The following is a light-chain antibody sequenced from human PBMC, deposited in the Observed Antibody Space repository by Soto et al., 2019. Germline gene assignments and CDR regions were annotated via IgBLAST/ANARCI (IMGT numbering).Light chain of an antibody. CDR3: SSYTSSSFLV. CDR2: DVS. Sequence: QSALTQPASVSGSPGQSITISCTGTSSDVGGYDYVSWYQQHPGKAPKLMIYDVSNRPLGVSNRFSGSKSGNTASLTISGLQAEDEADYYCSSYTSSSFLVFGGGPKVTVL. J-gene: IGLJ2*01. CDR1: SSDVGGYDY. V-gene: IGLV2-14*03.